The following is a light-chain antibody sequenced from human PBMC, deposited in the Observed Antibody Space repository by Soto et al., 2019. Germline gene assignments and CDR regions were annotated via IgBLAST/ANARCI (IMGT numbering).Light chain of an antibody. Sequence: QSALTQPASESGSPGQSITISCTGSSSDVGGYKYVSWYQQHPGKAPKLMIYEVSSRPSGVSNRFSGSKSGNTASLTISGLQAADEADYYCSSYTSSSTLVFGGGTQLTVL. CDR1: SSDVGGYKY. CDR2: EVS. CDR3: SSYTSSSTLV. V-gene: IGLV2-14*01. J-gene: IGLJ7*01.